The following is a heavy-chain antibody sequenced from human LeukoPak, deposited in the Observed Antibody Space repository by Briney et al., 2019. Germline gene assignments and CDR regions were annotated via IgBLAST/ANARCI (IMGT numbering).Heavy chain of an antibody. D-gene: IGHD2-2*01. CDR3: ARRGSTSWLYYYYYMDV. Sequence: SETLSLTCAVYGGSFSGYYWSWIRQPPGKGLEWIGEINHSGSTNYNPSLKSRVTISVDTSKNQFSLKLSSVTAADTAVYYCARRGSTSWLYYYYYMDVWGKGTTVTVSS. J-gene: IGHJ6*03. CDR2: INHSGST. CDR1: GGSFSGYY. V-gene: IGHV4-34*01.